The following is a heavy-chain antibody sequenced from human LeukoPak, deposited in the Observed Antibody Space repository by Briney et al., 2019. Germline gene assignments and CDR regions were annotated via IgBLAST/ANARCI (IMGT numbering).Heavy chain of an antibody. CDR3: ARDNQWLNAFDI. CDR1: GGSISSSSYY. Sequence: SETLSLTCTVSGGSISSSSYYWGWIRQPPGKGLEWIGSIYYSGSTYYNPSLKSRVTISVDTSKNQFSLKLSSVTAADTAMYHCARDNQWLNAFDIWGQGTMVTVSS. J-gene: IGHJ3*02. D-gene: IGHD3-22*01. CDR2: IYYSGST. V-gene: IGHV4-39*07.